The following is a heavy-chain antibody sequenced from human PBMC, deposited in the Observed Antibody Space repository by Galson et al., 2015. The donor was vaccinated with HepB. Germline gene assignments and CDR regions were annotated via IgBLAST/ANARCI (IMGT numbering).Heavy chain of an antibody. CDR3: ARFSTWLRSHYYFDY. CDR2: IYYSGST. D-gene: IGHD5-12*01. CDR1: GDSITNANSY. V-gene: IGHV4-39*02. J-gene: IGHJ4*02. Sequence: LSLTCSVSGDSITNANSYWGWIRQPPGKGLEWIGSIYYSGSTYYNPSLGSRVSISVDMSKNHFSLKLKSVTAADTALYYCARFSTWLRSHYYFDYWGPGALVTVSS.